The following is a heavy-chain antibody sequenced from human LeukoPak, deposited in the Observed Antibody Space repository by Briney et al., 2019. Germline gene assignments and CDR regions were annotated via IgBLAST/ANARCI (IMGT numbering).Heavy chain of an antibody. J-gene: IGHJ4*02. CDR3: ARGSSIVVAGDY. V-gene: IGHV1-8*01. CDR1: GYTFTSYD. Sequence: ASVKVSCKASGYTFTSYDINWVRQATGQGLEWMGWMNPNSGNTGYAQEFQGRVTMTRNTSISTAYMELSSLRSEDTAVYYCARGSSIVVAGDYWGQGTLVTVSS. D-gene: IGHD6-19*01. CDR2: MNPNSGNT.